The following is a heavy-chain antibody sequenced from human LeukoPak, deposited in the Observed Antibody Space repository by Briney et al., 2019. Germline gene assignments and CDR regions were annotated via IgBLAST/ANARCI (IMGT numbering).Heavy chain of an antibody. Sequence: ASVKVSCKASGYTFTSYDINWVRQATGQGLEWMGWMNPNSGNTGYAHKFQGRVTITRNTSISTAYMELSSLRSEDTAVYYCARGFRRIFGVVIGYYFDYWGQGTLVTVSS. CDR1: GYTFTSYD. V-gene: IGHV1-8*03. CDR3: ARGFRRIFGVVIGYYFDY. D-gene: IGHD3-3*01. J-gene: IGHJ4*02. CDR2: MNPNSGNT.